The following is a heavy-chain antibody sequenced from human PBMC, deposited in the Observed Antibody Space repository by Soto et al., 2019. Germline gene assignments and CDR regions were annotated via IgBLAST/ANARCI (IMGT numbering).Heavy chain of an antibody. CDR1: GFTFSRYA. CDR2: ISGSGGST. J-gene: IGHJ4*02. Sequence: LXLSCAACGFTFSRYAMSWVRQGPGKGLEWVSAISGSGGSTYYADSVKGRFTISRDNSKNTLYLQMNSLRAEDTAVYYCEKGGRVGATKGAFDYWGQGTLVTVSS. V-gene: IGHV3-23*01. D-gene: IGHD1-26*01. CDR3: EKGGRVGATKGAFDY.